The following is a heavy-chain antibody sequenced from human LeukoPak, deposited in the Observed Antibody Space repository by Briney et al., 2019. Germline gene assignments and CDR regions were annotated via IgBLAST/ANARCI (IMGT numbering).Heavy chain of an antibody. D-gene: IGHD5-12*01. CDR2: ITSSSSTI. V-gene: IGHV3-48*04. Sequence: PGGSLRLSCVASGITFSGYNMNWVRQAPGKGLEWVSYITSSSSTIYYADSVKGRFTISRDNAENSLYLQMNSLRAEDTAVYYCASGYNHGRYWYFGLWGRGTLVTVSS. CDR3: ASGYNHGRYWYFGL. CDR1: GITFSGYN. J-gene: IGHJ2*01.